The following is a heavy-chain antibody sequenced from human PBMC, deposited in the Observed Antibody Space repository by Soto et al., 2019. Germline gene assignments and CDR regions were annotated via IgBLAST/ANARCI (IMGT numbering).Heavy chain of an antibody. Sequence: QVQLQESGPGLVKPSQTLSLTCTVSGGSISSGGYYWSWIRQHPGKGLEWIGYIYYSGSTYYNPSFKSRVTISVDTSKNQFSLKLSSVTAADTAVYYCAREGGYSYGLGGWFDPWGQGTLVTVSS. CDR1: GGSISSGGYY. D-gene: IGHD5-18*01. V-gene: IGHV4-31*03. J-gene: IGHJ5*02. CDR3: AREGGYSYGLGGWFDP. CDR2: IYYSGST.